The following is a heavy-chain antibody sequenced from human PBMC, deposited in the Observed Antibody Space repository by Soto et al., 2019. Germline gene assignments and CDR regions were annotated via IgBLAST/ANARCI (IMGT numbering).Heavy chain of an antibody. V-gene: IGHV3-53*01. CDR2: IYSDGST. CDR1: GLTVSGNY. CDR3: ARASSRWGSEAAY. Sequence: EVQLVESGGGLSHPGGSLRLSCAASGLTVSGNYMGWVRQAPGKGLEWVPGIYSDGSTIYADSVKGRFTLFRDNSKNTLYLQMNSLRAEATAVYHCARASSRWGSEAAYWGQGTLVTVSS. J-gene: IGHJ4*02. D-gene: IGHD7-27*01.